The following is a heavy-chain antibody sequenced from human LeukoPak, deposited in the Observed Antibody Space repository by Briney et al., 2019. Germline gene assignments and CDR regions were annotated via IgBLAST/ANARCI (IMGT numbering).Heavy chain of an antibody. CDR2: IYHSGST. CDR3: AVRGVSRWFDP. V-gene: IGHV4-4*02. CDR1: GGSISSSNW. J-gene: IGHJ5*02. D-gene: IGHD3-10*01. Sequence: SGTLSLTCAVSGGSISSSNWWSWVRQPPGKGLEWTGEIYHSGSTNYNPSLKSRVTISVDTSKNQFSLKLSSVTAADTAVYYCAVRGVSRWFDPWGQGTLVTVSS.